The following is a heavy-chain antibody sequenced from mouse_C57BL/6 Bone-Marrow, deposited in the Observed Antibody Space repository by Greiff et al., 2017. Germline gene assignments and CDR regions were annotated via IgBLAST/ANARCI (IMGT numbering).Heavy chain of an antibody. J-gene: IGHJ2*01. CDR2: IDPSDSYT. CDR3: ARLGERPYYFDY. V-gene: IGHV1-69*01. Sequence: VKQRPGQGLEWIGEIDPSDSYTNYNQKFKGKSTLTVDKSSSTAYMQLSSLTSEDSAVYYCARLGERPYYFDYWGQGTTLTVSS. D-gene: IGHD1-2*01.